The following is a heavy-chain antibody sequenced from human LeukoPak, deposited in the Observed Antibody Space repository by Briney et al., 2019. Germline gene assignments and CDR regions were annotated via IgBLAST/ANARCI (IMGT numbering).Heavy chain of an antibody. CDR1: GYTFTSYG. CDR3: ARDESYVLRYFDWSNYYYYGMDV. CDR2: ISAYNGNT. J-gene: IGHJ6*02. Sequence: ASVKVSCKAFGYTFTSYGISWVRQAPGQGLEWMGWISAYNGNTNYAQKLQGRVTMTTDTSTSTAYMELRSLRSDDTAVYYCARDESYVLRYFDWSNYYYYGMDVWGQGTTVTVSS. D-gene: IGHD3-9*01. V-gene: IGHV1-18*01.